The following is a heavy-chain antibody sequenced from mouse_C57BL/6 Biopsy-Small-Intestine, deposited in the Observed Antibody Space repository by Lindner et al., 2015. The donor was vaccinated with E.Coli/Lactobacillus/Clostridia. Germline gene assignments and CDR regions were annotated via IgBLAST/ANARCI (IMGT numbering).Heavy chain of an antibody. CDR3: ARVNYDYDVSFDY. V-gene: IGHV1-20*01. Sequence: VQLQESGPELVKPGDSVKISCKASGYSFTGYFMNWVMQSHGKSLEWIGRINPYNGDTFYNQKFKGKATLTVDKSSSTAHMELRSLTSEDSAVYYCARVNYDYDVSFDYWGQGTTLTVSS. CDR2: INPYNGDT. J-gene: IGHJ2*01. CDR1: GYSFTGYF. D-gene: IGHD2-4*01.